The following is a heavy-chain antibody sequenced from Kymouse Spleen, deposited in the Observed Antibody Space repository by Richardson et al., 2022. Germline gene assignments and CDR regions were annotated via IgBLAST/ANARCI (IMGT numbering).Heavy chain of an antibody. D-gene: IGHD3-10*01. CDR2: ISSSSSTI. V-gene: IGHV3-48*02. J-gene: IGHJ5*02. CDR1: GFTFSSYS. CDR3: ARAPRITMVRGVRFDP. Sequence: EVQLVESGGGLVQPGGSLRLSCAASGFTFSSYSMNWVRQAPGKGLEWVSYISSSSSTIYYADSVKGRFTISRDNAKNSLYLQMNSLRDEDTAVYYCARAPRITMVRGVRFDPWGQGTLVTVSS.